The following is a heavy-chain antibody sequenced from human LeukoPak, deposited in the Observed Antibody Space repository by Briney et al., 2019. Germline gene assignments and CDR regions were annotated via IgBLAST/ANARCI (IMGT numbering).Heavy chain of an antibody. J-gene: IGHJ5*02. D-gene: IGHD4-11*01. CDR1: GYAFTGYY. CDR3: ARVRRNSRSSRNWLGP. CDR2: INPNSGDT. Sequence: ASVKVSCKASGYAFTGYYLHWVRQAPGQGLDWMGRINPNSGDTDYVQKFQGRVTMTRDTSIRTAYMEVNRLKSDDTAVYYCARVRRNSRSSRNWLGPWGQGTLVIVSS. V-gene: IGHV1-2*02.